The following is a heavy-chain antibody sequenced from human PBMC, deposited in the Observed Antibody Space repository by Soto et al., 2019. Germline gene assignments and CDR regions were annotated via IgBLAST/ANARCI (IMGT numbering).Heavy chain of an antibody. V-gene: IGHV3-23*01. J-gene: IGHJ4*02. Sequence: IVSSAASEGTSGSYGMRWVSKAPGKGLEWVSAISGSGGNTYYADSVKGRFTISRDNSKNTLFLQLNSLRAEDTAVYYCAKCAGSGWYPDYWGQGTLVTVSS. CDR1: EGTSGSYG. CDR2: ISGSGGNT. D-gene: IGHD6-19*01. CDR3: AKCAGSGWYPDY.